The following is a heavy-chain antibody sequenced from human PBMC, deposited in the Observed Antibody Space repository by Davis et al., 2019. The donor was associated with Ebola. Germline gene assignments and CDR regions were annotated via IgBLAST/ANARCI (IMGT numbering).Heavy chain of an antibody. CDR1: GFTFSSYG. V-gene: IGHV3-21*01. D-gene: IGHD1-26*01. J-gene: IGHJ6*02. Sequence: GGSLRLSCAASGFTFSSYGMNWVRQAPGKGLEWVSSISSSSSYIYYADSVKGRFTISRDNAKNSLYLQMNSLRAEDTAVYYCARVRTKWDSSQNYGMDVWGQGTTVTVSS. CDR3: ARVRTKWDSSQNYGMDV. CDR2: ISSSSSYI.